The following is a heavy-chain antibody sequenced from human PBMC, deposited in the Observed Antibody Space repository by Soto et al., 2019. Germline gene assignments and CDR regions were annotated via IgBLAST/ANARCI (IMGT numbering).Heavy chain of an antibody. CDR1: GFLFNTYA. CDR3: ARPGSGYDVLTGQYFYYFHTVDV. J-gene: IGHJ6*02. D-gene: IGHD3-9*01. V-gene: IGHV3-30*04. CDR2: ISYDARNT. Sequence: LRLSCTASGFLFNTYAMHWVRQAPGKGLEWVAVISYDARNTYYTDSVKGRFTISRNNSKNALYLQMDSLRPEDTAVYYCARPGSGYDVLTGQYFYYFHTVDVWGQGTTVTVSS.